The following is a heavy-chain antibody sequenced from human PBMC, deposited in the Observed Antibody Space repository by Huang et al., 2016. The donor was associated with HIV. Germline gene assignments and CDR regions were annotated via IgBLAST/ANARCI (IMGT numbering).Heavy chain of an antibody. V-gene: IGHV5-51*01. CDR2: IYPGDSDT. CDR1: GFSFTNYW. J-gene: IGHJ4*02. Sequence: EVQLAQSGAEVKKLGESLKISCKGSGFSFTNYWIGWVRQMPGKGLEWMGIIYPGDSDTKYSPSFQGQVTISADKSISTAYLQWSSLKASDTAMYYCARSTSGYYYRTDYWGQGTLVTVSS. CDR3: ARSTSGYYYRTDY. D-gene: IGHD3-22*01.